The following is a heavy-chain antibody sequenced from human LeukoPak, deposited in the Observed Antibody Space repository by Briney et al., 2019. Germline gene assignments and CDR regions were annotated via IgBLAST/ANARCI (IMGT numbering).Heavy chain of an antibody. CDR3: AKSLVPAARNWFDP. D-gene: IGHD2-2*01. V-gene: IGHV3-30*02. J-gene: IGHJ5*02. CDR2: IRYDGSNK. CDR1: GFTFSSYG. Sequence: PGGSLRLSCAASGFTFSSYGMHWVRQAPGKGLEWVAFIRYDGSNKYYADSVKGRFTISRDNSKNTLYLQMNSLRAEDTAVYYCAKSLVPAARNWFDPWGQGTLVTVSS.